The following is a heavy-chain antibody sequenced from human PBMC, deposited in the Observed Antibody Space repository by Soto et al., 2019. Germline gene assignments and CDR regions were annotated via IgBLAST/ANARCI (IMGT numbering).Heavy chain of an antibody. D-gene: IGHD3-22*01. CDR3: AREDHYYDSSGYYYLYGMDV. Sequence: PGGSLRLSCAASGFTFSSYGMHWVRQAPGKGLEWVAVIWYDGSNKYYADSVKGRFTISRDNSKNTLYLQMNSLRAEDTAVYYCAREDHYYDSSGYYYLYGMDVWGQGTTVTV. CDR1: GFTFSSYG. CDR2: IWYDGSNK. J-gene: IGHJ6*02. V-gene: IGHV3-33*01.